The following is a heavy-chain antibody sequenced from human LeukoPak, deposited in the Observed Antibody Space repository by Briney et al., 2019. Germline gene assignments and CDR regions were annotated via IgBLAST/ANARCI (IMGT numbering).Heavy chain of an antibody. Sequence: SETLSLTCTVSGGSLSSSSYYWGWLRQPPGKGLEWIGSIYYSGSTYYNPSLKSRVTISVDTSKNQFSLKLSSVTAADTAVYYCARHDIVVVPAAMGAFDIWGQGTMVTVSS. CDR2: IYYSGST. V-gene: IGHV4-39*01. D-gene: IGHD2-2*01. CDR3: ARHDIVVVPAAMGAFDI. CDR1: GGSLSSSSYY. J-gene: IGHJ3*02.